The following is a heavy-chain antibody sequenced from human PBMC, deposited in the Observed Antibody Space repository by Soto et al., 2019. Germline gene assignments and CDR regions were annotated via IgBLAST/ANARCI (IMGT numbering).Heavy chain of an antibody. V-gene: IGHV4-38-2*02. D-gene: IGHD6-13*01. CDR2: IYHSGST. J-gene: IGHJ4*02. CDR1: GYSISSGYY. Sequence: KTSETLSLTCAVSGYSISSGYYWGWIRQPPGKGLEWIGSIYHSGSTYYNPSLKSRVTISVDTSKNQFSLKLSSVTAAGTAVYYCAREIAAAGVISFDYWGQGTLVTVSS. CDR3: AREIAAAGVISFDY.